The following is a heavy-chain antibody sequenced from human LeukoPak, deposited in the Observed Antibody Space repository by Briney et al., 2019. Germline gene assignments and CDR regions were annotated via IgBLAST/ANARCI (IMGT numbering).Heavy chain of an antibody. D-gene: IGHD3-3*01. J-gene: IGHJ5*02. CDR3: AKLWYCDFWSGPNWFDP. Sequence: AGGSLRLSCAASGFTFSSYAMRWVRQAPGKGLEWVSAISGSGGSTYYADSVKGRFTISRDNSKNTLYLQMNSLRAEDTAVYYCAKLWYCDFWSGPNWFDPWGQGTLVTVSS. CDR2: ISGSGGST. CDR1: GFTFSSYA. V-gene: IGHV3-23*01.